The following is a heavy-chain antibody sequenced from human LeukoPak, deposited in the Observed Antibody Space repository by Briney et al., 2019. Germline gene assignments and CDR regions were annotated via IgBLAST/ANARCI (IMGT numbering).Heavy chain of an antibody. CDR2: IYYSGST. CDR3: ASRPNMVRGVVFDY. Sequence: SETLSLTCTVSGGSISSGDYYWSWIRQPPGKGLEWIGYIYYSGSTYYNPSLKSRVTISVDTSKNQFSLELSSVTAADTAVYYCASRPNMVRGVVFDYWGQGTLVTVSS. CDR1: GGSISSGDYY. D-gene: IGHD3-10*01. J-gene: IGHJ4*02. V-gene: IGHV4-30-4*01.